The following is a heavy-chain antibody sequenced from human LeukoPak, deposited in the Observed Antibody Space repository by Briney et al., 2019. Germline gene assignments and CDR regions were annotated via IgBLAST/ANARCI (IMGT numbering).Heavy chain of an antibody. Sequence: GGSLRPSCTASGFTFINTWMGWVRQAPGKGLEWVGRIKSKTDGGATDYAAPVKGRFTISRDDSESTLFLQMNGLKIEDTALYFCTTAGRGYCTTTTCPHYGMDVWGQGTTVTVSS. D-gene: IGHD2-2*01. CDR3: TTAGRGYCTTTTCPHYGMDV. CDR1: GFTFINTW. CDR2: IKSKTDGGAT. V-gene: IGHV3-15*01. J-gene: IGHJ6*02.